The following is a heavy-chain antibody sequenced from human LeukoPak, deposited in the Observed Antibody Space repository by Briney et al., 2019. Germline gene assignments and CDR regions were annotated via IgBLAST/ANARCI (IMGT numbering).Heavy chain of an antibody. J-gene: IGHJ4*02. CDR3: ARARAAAGLTNYFDY. Sequence: SETLPLTCTVSGGSISSYYWSWIRQPPGKGLEWIGYIYYSGSTNYNPSLKSRVTISVDTSKNQFSLKLSSVTAADTAVYYCARARAAAGLTNYFDYWGQGTLVTVSS. V-gene: IGHV4-59*01. D-gene: IGHD6-13*01. CDR2: IYYSGST. CDR1: GGSISSYY.